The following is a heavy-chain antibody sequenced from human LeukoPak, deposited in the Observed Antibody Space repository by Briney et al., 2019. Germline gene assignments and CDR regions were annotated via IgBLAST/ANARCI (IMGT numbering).Heavy chain of an antibody. CDR2: ISTSSSYI. Sequence: GGSLRLSCAASGFTFSRNSMNWVRQAPGKGLEWVSSISTSSSYINYADSVKGRFTISRDNAKNSLYLQMNSLRAEDTAVYYCARGSSNIAARNNWFDPWGQGTLVTVSS. D-gene: IGHD6-6*01. CDR1: GFTFSRNS. CDR3: ARGSSNIAARNNWFDP. V-gene: IGHV3-21*01. J-gene: IGHJ5*02.